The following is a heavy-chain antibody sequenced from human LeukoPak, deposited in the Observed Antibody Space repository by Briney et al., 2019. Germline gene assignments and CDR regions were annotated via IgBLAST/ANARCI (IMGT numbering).Heavy chain of an antibody. CDR1: GGSISSGSYY. D-gene: IGHD3-10*01. CDR2: IYTSGST. J-gene: IGHJ3*02. Sequence: QSSETLSLTCTVSGGSISSGSYYWSWIRQPAGKGLEWIGRIYTSGSTNYNPSLKSRVTISVDTSKNQFSLKLSSVTAADTAVYYCARWGDRITPFFDIWGQGTMVTVSS. V-gene: IGHV4-61*02. CDR3: ARWGDRITPFFDI.